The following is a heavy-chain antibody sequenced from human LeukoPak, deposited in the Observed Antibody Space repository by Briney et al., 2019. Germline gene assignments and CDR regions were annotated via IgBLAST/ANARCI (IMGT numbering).Heavy chain of an antibody. CDR1: GFIFSSYS. D-gene: IGHD3-16*01. CDR3: ARELWGSSFDY. Sequence: PGGSLRLPCAACGFIFSSYSMHWVRQAPGKGLEWVALISYNGSNKYYADAVQGRFTISRDNSKNKLYLQMNSLRAEDTAVYYCARELWGSSFDYWGQGTLVTVSS. J-gene: IGHJ4*02. CDR2: ISYNGSNK. V-gene: IGHV3-30-3*01.